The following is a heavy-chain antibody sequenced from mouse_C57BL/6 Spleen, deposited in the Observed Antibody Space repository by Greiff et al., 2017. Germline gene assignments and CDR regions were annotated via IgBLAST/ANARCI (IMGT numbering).Heavy chain of an antibody. V-gene: IGHV2-9*01. CDR1: GYSLTSYG. CDR3: TKHTPCAMDY. J-gene: IGHJ4*01. Sequence: VKLQASGPGLVAPSQSLSITCTVSGYSLTSYGVDWVRQRPGKGLEWLGVIWGGGGRNYNSELMSRLSISNDNSKSPVFLKMNRPQTDSTAIYYCTKHTPCAMDYWGQGTSVTVSS. CDR2: IWGGGGR.